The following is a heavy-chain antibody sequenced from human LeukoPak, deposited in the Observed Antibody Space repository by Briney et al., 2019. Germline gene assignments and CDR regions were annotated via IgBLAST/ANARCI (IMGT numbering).Heavy chain of an antibody. CDR1: GGSFSGYY. D-gene: IGHD6-13*01. CDR3: ARVRSSTTAIDY. J-gene: IGHJ4*02. CDR2: INHSGST. V-gene: IGHV4-34*01. Sequence: PSETLSLTCAVYGGSFSGYYWSWIRQPPGKGLEWIGEINHSGSTNYNPSLKSRVTISVDTSKNQFSLKLSSVTAADTAVYYCARVRSSTTAIDYWGQGTLVTVSS.